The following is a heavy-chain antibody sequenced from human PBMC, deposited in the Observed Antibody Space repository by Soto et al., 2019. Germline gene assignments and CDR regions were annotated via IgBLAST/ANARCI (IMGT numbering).Heavy chain of an antibody. CDR2: MNPNSGNT. CDR3: AREADYARLNHYYGMDV. D-gene: IGHD3-16*01. Sequence: QVQLVQSGAEVKKPGASVKVSCKASGYTFTSYDINWVRQATGQGLEWMGWMNPNSGNTGYAQKFQGRVTMTRNTSISTAYMELSSLRSEDTAVYYCAREADYARLNHYYGMDVWGQGTTVTVSS. CDR1: GYTFTSYD. V-gene: IGHV1-8*01. J-gene: IGHJ6*02.